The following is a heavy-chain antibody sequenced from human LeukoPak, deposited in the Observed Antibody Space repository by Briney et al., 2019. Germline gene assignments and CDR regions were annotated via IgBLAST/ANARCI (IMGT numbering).Heavy chain of an antibody. CDR1: GGSISSSSYY. CDR2: IYYSGST. CDR3: ARPYYYGSGSYYNGPWDY. D-gene: IGHD3-10*01. J-gene: IGHJ4*02. V-gene: IGHV4-39*01. Sequence: PSETLSLTCTVSGGSISSSSYYWGWIRQPPGKGLEWIGSIYYSGSTYYNPSLKSRVTISVDTSKNQFSLKLSSVTAADKAVYYCARPYYYGSGSYYNGPWDYWGQGTLVTVSS.